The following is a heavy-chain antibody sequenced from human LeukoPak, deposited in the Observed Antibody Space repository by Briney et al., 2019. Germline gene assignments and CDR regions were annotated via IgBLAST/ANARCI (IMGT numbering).Heavy chain of an antibody. D-gene: IGHD6-13*01. J-gene: IGHJ4*02. Sequence: ASVKVSCKASGYTFTSYYMHWVRQAPGQGLEWMGIINSSGGSTSYAQKFQGRITMTRDTSTSTVYMELSSLRSEDTAVYYCAREDSSWYAYWGQGTLVTVSS. CDR2: INSSGGST. V-gene: IGHV1-46*01. CDR3: AREDSSWYAY. CDR1: GYTFTSYY.